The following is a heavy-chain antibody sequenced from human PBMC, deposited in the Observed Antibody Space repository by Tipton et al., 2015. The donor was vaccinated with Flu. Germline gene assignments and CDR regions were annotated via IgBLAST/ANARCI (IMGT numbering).Heavy chain of an antibody. CDR3: ARDPRFCTSTTCYYSFDY. Sequence: SLRLSCAASGFTFSSYWMTWVRQAPGKGLKWVANINQVGSEKYYVDSVKGRFTISRDNAKNSVYLQMNSLRAEDTAVYFCARDPRFCTSTTCYYSFDYWGQGTLVTVSS. J-gene: IGHJ4*02. V-gene: IGHV3-7*01. CDR1: GFTFSSYW. D-gene: IGHD2-2*01. CDR2: INQVGSEK.